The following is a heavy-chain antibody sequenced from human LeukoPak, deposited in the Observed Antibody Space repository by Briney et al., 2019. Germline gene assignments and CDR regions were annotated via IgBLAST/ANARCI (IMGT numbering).Heavy chain of an antibody. CDR3: ARDRSIAARQYYYYGMDV. V-gene: IGHV4-59*01. Sequence: SETLSLTCTVSGGSISRYYWSWIPQPPGEGLEWIGYIYYSGSTNYNPSLKRRVTISVDTSKNQFSLKLSSVTAADTAVYYCARDRSIAARQYYYYGMDVWGQGTTVTVSS. D-gene: IGHD6-6*01. CDR2: IYYSGST. CDR1: GGSISRYY. J-gene: IGHJ6*02.